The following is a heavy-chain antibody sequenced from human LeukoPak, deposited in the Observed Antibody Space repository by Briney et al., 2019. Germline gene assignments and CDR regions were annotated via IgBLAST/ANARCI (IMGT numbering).Heavy chain of an antibody. CDR3: AKPYDSSGSYYYYYYYGMDV. CDR1: GFTFSSYA. CDR2: ITGGGGSP. V-gene: IGHV3-23*01. J-gene: IGHJ6*02. D-gene: IGHD3-10*01. Sequence: GGSLRLSCAASGFTFSSYAMSWVSQAPGKGLEWVSGITGGGGSPYYADSVKGRFTISRDNSKNTLYLQMNSLRVEDTAVYYCAKPYDSSGSYYYYYYYGMDVWGQGTTVTVSS.